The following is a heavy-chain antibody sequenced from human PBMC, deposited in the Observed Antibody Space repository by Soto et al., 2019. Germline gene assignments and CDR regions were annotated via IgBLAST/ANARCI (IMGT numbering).Heavy chain of an antibody. CDR1: GGTFSSYA. D-gene: IGHD2-2*01. CDR3: ARALREYCSSTSCYYYYGMDV. V-gene: IGHV1-69*06. CDR2: IIPIFGTA. J-gene: IGHJ6*04. Sequence: SVKVSCKASGGTFSSYAISWVRQAPGQGLEWMGGIIPIFGTANYAQKFQGRVTITADKSTSTAYMELSSLRSEDTAVYYCARALREYCSSTSCYYYYGMDVWGEGTTVTVCS.